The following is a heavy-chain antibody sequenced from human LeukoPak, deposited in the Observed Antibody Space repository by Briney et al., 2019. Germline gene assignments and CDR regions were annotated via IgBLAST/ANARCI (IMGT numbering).Heavy chain of an antibody. J-gene: IGHJ5*02. Sequence: SETLSLTCAVSGGSISSSNWWSWVRQPPGKGLEWIGEIYHSGSTNYNPSLKSRVTISVDKSKNQFSLKLSSVTAADTAVYYCARYNYDFWSGYSKWFDPWGQGTLVTVSS. CDR3: ARYNYDFWSGYSKWFDP. CDR1: GGSISSSNW. CDR2: IYHSGST. D-gene: IGHD3-3*01. V-gene: IGHV4-4*02.